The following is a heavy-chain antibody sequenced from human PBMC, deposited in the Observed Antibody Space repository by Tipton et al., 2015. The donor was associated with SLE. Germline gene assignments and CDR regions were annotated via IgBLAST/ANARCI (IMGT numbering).Heavy chain of an antibody. CDR1: GFTVSSNY. D-gene: IGHD3-22*01. J-gene: IGHJ3*02. CDR3: AKVVITPDPAFDI. V-gene: IGHV4-59*05. CDR2: MSYSGST. Sequence: LRLSCAASGFTVSSNYMSWVRQAPGKGLEWIGSMSYSGSTYYNPSLKSRVTISVDTSKNQFSLKLTSVTAVDTAVYYCAKVVITPDPAFDIWGQGTMVTVSS.